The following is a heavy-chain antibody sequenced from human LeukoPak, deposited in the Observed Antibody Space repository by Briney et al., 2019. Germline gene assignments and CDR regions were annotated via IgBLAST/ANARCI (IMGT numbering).Heavy chain of an antibody. CDR2: INHSGST. CDR3: ARGQKRGYSYGRNPFDP. Sequence: GSLRLSCAASGFTFSSYSMNWVRQPPGKGLEWIGEINHSGSTNYNPSLKSRVTISVDTSKNQFSLKLSSVTAADTAVYYCARGQKRGYSYGRNPFDPWGQGTLVTVSS. V-gene: IGHV4-34*01. CDR1: GFTFSSYS. J-gene: IGHJ5*02. D-gene: IGHD5-18*01.